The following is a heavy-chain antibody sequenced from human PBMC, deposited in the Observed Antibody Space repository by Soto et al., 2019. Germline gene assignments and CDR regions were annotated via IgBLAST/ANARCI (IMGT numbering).Heavy chain of an antibody. CDR2: IIPIFGTA. CDR1: GGTFSSYA. D-gene: IGHD2-21*02. Sequence: SVKVSCKASGGTFSSYAISWVRQAPGQGLEWMGGIIPIFGTANYAQKFQGRVTITADESTSTAYMELSSLRSEDTAVYYCAXGQVVVVTAIFYYGMDVWGRGTTVTVSS. CDR3: AXGQVVVVTAIFYYGMDV. V-gene: IGHV1-69*13. J-gene: IGHJ6*02.